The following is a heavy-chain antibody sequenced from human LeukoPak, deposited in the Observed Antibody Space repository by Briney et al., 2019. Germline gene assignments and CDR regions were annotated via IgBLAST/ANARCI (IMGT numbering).Heavy chain of an antibody. CDR1: GFTVSSNY. D-gene: IGHD3-10*01. V-gene: IGHV3-66*01. CDR2: IYSGGTT. J-gene: IGHJ3*02. Sequence: GGSLRLSCAASGFTVSSNYMTWVRQAPGKGLERVSVIYSGGTTYYADSVKGRFTISRDNSKNTLYLHMNSLRAEDTAVYFCARGLIREYAFDIWGQGTMVTVS. CDR3: ARGLIREYAFDI.